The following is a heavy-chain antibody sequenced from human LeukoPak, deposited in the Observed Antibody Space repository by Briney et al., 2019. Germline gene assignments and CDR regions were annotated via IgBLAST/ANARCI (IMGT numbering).Heavy chain of an antibody. CDR3: AKDLHCSGGSCPPDY. CDR1: GFTFSNYW. CDR2: ISNDGKTT. Sequence: GGSLRLSCAASGFTFSNYWMHWVRQAPGMGLVWVSTISNDGKTTHYADSVKGRFTMSRDNAKNTLYLQMNSLRAEDTAVYYCAKDLHCSGGSCPPDYWGQGTLATVSS. D-gene: IGHD2-15*01. J-gene: IGHJ4*02. V-gene: IGHV3-74*01.